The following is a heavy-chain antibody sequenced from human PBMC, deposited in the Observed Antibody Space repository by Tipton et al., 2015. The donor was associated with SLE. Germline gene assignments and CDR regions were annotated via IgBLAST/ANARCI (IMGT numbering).Heavy chain of an antibody. CDR2: LFHGGRT. J-gene: IGHJ5*02. V-gene: IGHV4-59*01. CDR1: GGFISSYY. CDR3: VRSLGYCVSGSCYAGTNWFDP. D-gene: IGHD2-2*01. Sequence: TLSLTCTVSGGFISSYYWSWIRQPPGKGLQWLGSLFHGGRTSYNPSLQSRVTISEDTSRNQFSLRLTSVTAADTAVYYCVRSLGYCVSGSCYAGTNWFDPWGQGTLVTVSS.